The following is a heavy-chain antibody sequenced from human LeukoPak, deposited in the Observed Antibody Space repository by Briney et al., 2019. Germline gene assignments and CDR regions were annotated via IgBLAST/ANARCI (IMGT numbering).Heavy chain of an antibody. Sequence: GESLRLSCAASGFTFSSYWMSWVRQAPGKGLEWVANIKQDGSEKYYVDSVKGRFTISRDNAKNSLYLQMNSLRAEDTAVYYCAGEGGARDGYNSPAFDIWGQGTMVTVSS. V-gene: IGHV3-7*01. D-gene: IGHD5-24*01. CDR2: IKQDGSEK. CDR3: AGEGGARDGYNSPAFDI. J-gene: IGHJ3*02. CDR1: GFTFSSYW.